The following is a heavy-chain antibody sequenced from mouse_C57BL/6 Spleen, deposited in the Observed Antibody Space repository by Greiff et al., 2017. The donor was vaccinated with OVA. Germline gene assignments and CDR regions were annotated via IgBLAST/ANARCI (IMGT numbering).Heavy chain of an antibody. CDR3: ARDPGYYGSSYGYFDY. CDR2: INYDGSST. D-gene: IGHD1-1*01. V-gene: IGHV5-16*01. CDR1: GFTFSDYY. Sequence: EVKLMESEGGLVQPGSSMKLSCTASGFTFSDYYMAWVRQVPEKGLEWVANINYDGSSTYYLDSLKSRFIISRDNAKNILYLQMSSLKSEDTATYYCARDPGYYGSSYGYFDYWGQGTTLTVSS. J-gene: IGHJ2*01.